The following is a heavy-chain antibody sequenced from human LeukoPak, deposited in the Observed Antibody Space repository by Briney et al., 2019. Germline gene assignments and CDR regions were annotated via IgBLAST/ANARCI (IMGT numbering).Heavy chain of an antibody. D-gene: IGHD2-15*01. CDR2: ISWNSGSI. J-gene: IGHJ6*03. V-gene: IGHV3-9*01. CDR3: AKVMPPGRIRFYSYYMDV. CDR1: GFTFDDYA. Sequence: PGGSLRLSCAASGFTFDDYAMHWVRQAPGRGLEWVSGISWNSGSIGYADSVKGRFTISRDKSKNTLSLQMNGLRVEDTAVYYCAKVMPPGRIRFYSYYMDVWGKGTTVSVS.